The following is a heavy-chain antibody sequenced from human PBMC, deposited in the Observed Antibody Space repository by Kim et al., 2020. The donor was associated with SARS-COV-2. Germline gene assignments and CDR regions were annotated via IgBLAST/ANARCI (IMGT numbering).Heavy chain of an antibody. CDR2: IKSDGSTT. J-gene: IGHJ4*02. CDR1: GFTFSSYW. D-gene: IGHD6-13*01. CDR3: VRSLTAAADY. Sequence: GGSLRLSCAASGFTFSSYWMDWVRQAPGKGLVCVSRIKSDGSTTSYADSVKGRFTISRDNAKNTLYLQMNSLRAEDTAVYYCVRSLTAAADYWGQGTLVT. V-gene: IGHV3-74*01.